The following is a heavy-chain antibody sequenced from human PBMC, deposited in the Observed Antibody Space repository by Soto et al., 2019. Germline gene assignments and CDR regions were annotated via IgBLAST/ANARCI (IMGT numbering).Heavy chain of an antibody. CDR2: ISSSSSYI. V-gene: IGHV3-21*01. CDR3: AREKGAVAGTGAFDI. Sequence: GGSLRLSCVASGFTFSSYSMNWVRQAPGKGLEWVSSISSSSSYIYYADSVKGRFTISRDNAKNSLYLQMNSLRAEDTAVYYCAREKGAVAGTGAFDIWGQGTMVTVSS. CDR1: GFTFSSYS. D-gene: IGHD6-19*01. J-gene: IGHJ3*02.